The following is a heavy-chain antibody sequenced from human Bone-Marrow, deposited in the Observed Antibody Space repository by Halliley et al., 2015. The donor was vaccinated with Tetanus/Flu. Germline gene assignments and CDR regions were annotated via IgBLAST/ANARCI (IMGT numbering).Heavy chain of an antibody. Sequence: SLRLSCAASGFTFSSYAMSWVRQAPGKGLEWVSAITGSGGSTYCADSVKGRFTISRDNSKNMLYVQMSSLRAEDTAVYYCAKDVGPNAGCMDVWGQGTTVTVSS. CDR3: AKDVGPNAGCMDV. J-gene: IGHJ6*02. CDR2: ITGSGGST. D-gene: IGHD1-26*01. CDR1: GFTFSSYA. V-gene: IGHV3-23*01.